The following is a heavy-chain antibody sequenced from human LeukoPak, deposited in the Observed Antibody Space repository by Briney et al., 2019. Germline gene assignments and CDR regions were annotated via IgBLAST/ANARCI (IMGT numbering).Heavy chain of an antibody. D-gene: IGHD3-3*01. CDR1: GGSFSGYY. J-gene: IGHJ4*02. CDR2: INHSGRT. CDR3: ARVFRRITIFGVVNYYFDY. V-gene: IGHV4-34*01. Sequence: SETLSLTCAVYGGSFSGYYWSWIRQPPGKGLEWIWEINHSGRTNYNPSLKSRVTISVDTSKNQFSLKLSSVTAADTAVYYCARVFRRITIFGVVNYYFDYWGQGTLVTVSS.